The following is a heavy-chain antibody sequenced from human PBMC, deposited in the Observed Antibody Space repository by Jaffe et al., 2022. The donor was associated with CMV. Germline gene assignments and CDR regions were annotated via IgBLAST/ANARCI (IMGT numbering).Heavy chain of an antibody. J-gene: IGHJ4*02. CDR2: ISPYNGNT. V-gene: IGHV1-18*01. D-gene: IGHD3-22*01. CDR1: GYVFPNHG. Sequence: QVQLVQSGGEEKRPGASVKVSCKASGYVFPNHGINWLRQAPGQGPEWIGWISPYNGNTNYAQKFRGRVTMTADTSTNTAYMDLRSLRSDDTAVYYCARHQFFGVTMIARPLDFWGQGTLVTVSS. CDR3: ARHQFFGVTMIARPLDF.